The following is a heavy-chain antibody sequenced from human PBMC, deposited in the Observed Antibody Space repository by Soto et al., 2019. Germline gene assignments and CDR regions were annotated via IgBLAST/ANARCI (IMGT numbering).Heavy chain of an antibody. V-gene: IGHV3-30*18. CDR2: ISYDGSNK. CDR1: GFTFSSYG. D-gene: IGHD3-10*01. J-gene: IGHJ6*02. CDR3: AKDRGELYYYYYGMDV. Sequence: SLRLSCAASGFTFSSYGMHWVRQAPGKGLEWVAVISYDGSNKYYADSVKGRFTISRDNSKNTLYLQMNSLRAEDTAVYYCAKDRGELYYYYYGMDVWGQGATVTVSS.